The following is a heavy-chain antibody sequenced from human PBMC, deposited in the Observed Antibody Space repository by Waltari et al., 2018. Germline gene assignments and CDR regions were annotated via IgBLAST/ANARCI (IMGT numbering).Heavy chain of an antibody. V-gene: IGHV1-69*14. Sequence: QVQLVQSGAAVKKPGSSVKVPCTASGGTFSRYAISWVRQAPGQGLEWMGGIIRCLGTANSAQKVKGRVTIAADKSTSTAYMELSSLRAEETAVYYCARGSPNYDFASYYMDVWGKGTTVTVSS. CDR3: ARGSPNYDFASYYMDV. CDR1: GGTFSRYA. D-gene: IGHD3-3*01. J-gene: IGHJ6*03. CDR2: IIRCLGTA.